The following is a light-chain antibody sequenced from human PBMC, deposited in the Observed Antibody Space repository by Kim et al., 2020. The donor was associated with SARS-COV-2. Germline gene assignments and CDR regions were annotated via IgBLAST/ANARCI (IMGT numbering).Light chain of an antibody. J-gene: IGKJ2*01. CDR3: QQYGRSTGYT. CDR2: GAS. CDR1: QSVSSSY. V-gene: IGKV3-20*01. Sequence: EIVLTQSPGTLSLSPGERATLSCRASQSVSSSYLAWYQQKPGQAPRLLIYGASSRATGIPDRFSGSGSGTDFTLTISRLGPEDFGVYYCQQYGRSTGYTCGQGTKLEI.